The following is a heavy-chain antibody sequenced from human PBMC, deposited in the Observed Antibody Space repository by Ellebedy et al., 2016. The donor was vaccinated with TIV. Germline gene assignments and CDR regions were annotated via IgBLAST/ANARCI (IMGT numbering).Heavy chain of an antibody. J-gene: IGHJ4*02. Sequence: PGGSLRLSCAASGFTFSSYSMNWVRRAPGKGLEWVSYISSSGSAIYYADSVKGRFTVSRDNAKNSLYLQMNSLRDEDTAVYYCARGYCSSTSCAHDYWGQGTLLTVSS. CDR3: ARGYCSSTSCAHDY. D-gene: IGHD2-2*01. CDR1: GFTFSSYS. CDR2: ISSSGSAI. V-gene: IGHV3-48*02.